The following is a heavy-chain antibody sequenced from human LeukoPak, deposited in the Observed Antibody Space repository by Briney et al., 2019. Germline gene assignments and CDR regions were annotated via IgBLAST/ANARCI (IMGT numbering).Heavy chain of an antibody. Sequence: GESLQISCQTAGYSFTDYWIGWVRQIPGKGLEWMGIIYPGDSATRYSPSFQGQVTISADKSIRTAYLQWSLKASDTAIYYCARSDQLRWFGEPRRPFYYGMDVWGQGTTVTVS. J-gene: IGHJ6*02. CDR2: IYPGDSAT. CDR1: GYSFTDYW. D-gene: IGHD3-10*01. CDR3: ARSDQLRWFGEPRRPFYYGMDV. V-gene: IGHV5-51*01.